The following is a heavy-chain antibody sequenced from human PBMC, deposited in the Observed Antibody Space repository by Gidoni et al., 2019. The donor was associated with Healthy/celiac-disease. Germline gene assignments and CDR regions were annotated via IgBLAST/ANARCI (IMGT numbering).Heavy chain of an antibody. Sequence: QVQLQQWGAGLLKPSETLSLTCAVYGGSFSGYYWSWIRQPPGKGLEWIGEINHSGSTNYNPSLKSRVTISVDTAKNQFSLKLSSVTAADTAVYYCARGLRGYSYGLYYWGQGTLVTVSS. CDR2: INHSGST. CDR3: ARGLRGYSYGLYY. D-gene: IGHD5-18*01. V-gene: IGHV4-34*01. J-gene: IGHJ4*02. CDR1: GGSFSGYY.